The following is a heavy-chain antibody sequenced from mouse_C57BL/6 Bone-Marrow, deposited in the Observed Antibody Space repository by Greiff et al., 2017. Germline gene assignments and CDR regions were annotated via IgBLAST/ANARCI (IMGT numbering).Heavy chain of an antibody. V-gene: IGHV14-4*01. CDR2: IDSENGGT. CDR3: TTVPFDY. J-gene: IGHJ2*01. CDR1: GFNIKDDL. Sequence: VQLQQSGAEPVRPGASVKLSCPASGFNIKDDLMHRVKQRPEQGLEWIGWIDSENGGTEFASKVQGKATITADTSSNTAYLPLSSLTSEDPAVDYCTTVPFDYWGQGTTLTVSS.